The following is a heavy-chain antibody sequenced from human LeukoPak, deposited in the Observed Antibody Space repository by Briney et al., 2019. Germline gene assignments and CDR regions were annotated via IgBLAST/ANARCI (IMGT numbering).Heavy chain of an antibody. Sequence: SETLSLTCVVYGGSFSGYYWSWIRQPPGKGLEWIGEISYSGNTNYNPSLESRVTISVDTSKNQFSLKLNSMTAADTAVYYCARRRNWNDVLDYWGRGTLVTVSS. CDR2: ISYSGNT. J-gene: IGHJ4*01. CDR1: GGSFSGYY. V-gene: IGHV4-34*01. D-gene: IGHD1-1*01. CDR3: ARRRNWNDVLDY.